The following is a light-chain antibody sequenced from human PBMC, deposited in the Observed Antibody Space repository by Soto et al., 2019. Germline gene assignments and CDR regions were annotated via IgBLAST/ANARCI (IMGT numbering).Light chain of an antibody. CDR3: QQSYSNPLT. CDR2: DAS. J-gene: IGKJ5*01. CDR1: QGISSY. Sequence: ALRLTQSPSSFSSSPGDRVTIPCRASQGISSYLAWYQQKPGKAPNLLIYDASNLESGVPSRFRGNGSGTEFTLTISSLQPDDLEPYYCQQSYSNPLTFGQGTRLEIK. V-gene: IGKV1-8*01.